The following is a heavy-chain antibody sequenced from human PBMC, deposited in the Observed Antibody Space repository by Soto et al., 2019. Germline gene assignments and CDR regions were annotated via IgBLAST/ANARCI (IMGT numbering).Heavy chain of an antibody. Sequence: SETLFLTCTVSGGSISSGDYYWSWIRQPPGKGLEWIGYIYYSGSTYYNPSLKSRVTISVDTSKNQFSLKLSSVTAADTAVYYCARSHLDYYDSSFDPWGQGTLVTVSS. CDR1: GGSISSGDYY. CDR3: ARSHLDYYDSSFDP. CDR2: IYYSGST. D-gene: IGHD3-22*01. J-gene: IGHJ5*02. V-gene: IGHV4-30-4*01.